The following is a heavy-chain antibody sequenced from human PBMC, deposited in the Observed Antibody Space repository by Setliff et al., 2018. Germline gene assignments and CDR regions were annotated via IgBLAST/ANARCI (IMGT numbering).Heavy chain of an antibody. J-gene: IGHJ6*03. CDR3: ARGALVLQFLEWLPRFYYMDV. D-gene: IGHD3-3*01. CDR2: MNPNSGRT. CDR1: GYTFTAYD. V-gene: IGHV1-8*02. Sequence: ASVKVSCKASGYTFTAYDIVWVRQATGQGLEWTGWMNPNSGRTGYPQKFQGRVTMTRNTSISTAYMELSSLRSEDTAVYFCARGALVLQFLEWLPRFYYMDVWGKGTTVTVSS.